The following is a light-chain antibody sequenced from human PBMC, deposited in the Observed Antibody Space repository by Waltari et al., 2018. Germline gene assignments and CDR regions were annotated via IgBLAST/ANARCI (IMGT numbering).Light chain of an antibody. CDR3: QQSYSSPRT. CDR1: QNINSY. CDR2: GAS. V-gene: IGKV1-39*01. Sequence: DIQMTQSPSSLSASVGDRVTITCRASQNINSYLNWYQQKPGKAPKLLIYGASNLQSGVPSRFSGSVSGTEFSLTISSLQPEDFATYFCQQSYSSPRTFGQGTKVEIK. J-gene: IGKJ1*01.